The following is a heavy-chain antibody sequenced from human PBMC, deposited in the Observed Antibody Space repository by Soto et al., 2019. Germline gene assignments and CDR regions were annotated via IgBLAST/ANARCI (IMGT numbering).Heavy chain of an antibody. CDR3: ARLVTVAGTRERWFDP. J-gene: IGHJ5*02. V-gene: IGHV4-39*01. Sequence: SETLSLTCTVSGGSISSSSYYWGWIRQPPGKGLEWIGSIYYSGSTYYNPSLKSRVTISVDTSKNQFSLKLSSVTAADTAVYYCARLVTVAGTRERWFDPWGQGTLVTVSS. D-gene: IGHD6-19*01. CDR1: GGSISSSSYY. CDR2: IYYSGST.